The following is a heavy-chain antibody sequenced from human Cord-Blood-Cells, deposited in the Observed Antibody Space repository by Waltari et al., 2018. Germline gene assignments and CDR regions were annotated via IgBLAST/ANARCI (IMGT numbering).Heavy chain of an antibody. CDR2: IYYSGST. CDR1: GGAIISSSYY. CDR3: ARHAPYSISLYYFDF. J-gene: IGHJ4*02. Sequence: QLQLQESGPGLVKPSETLSLTCTVSGGAIISSSYYWGLIRQPPGKGLEWIGSIYYSGSTYYNPSLKGRVTISVDTSKNHFSLKLSSVTAADTSVYYCARHAPYSISLYYFDFWGQGTLVTVSS. D-gene: IGHD6-13*01. V-gene: IGHV4-39*01.